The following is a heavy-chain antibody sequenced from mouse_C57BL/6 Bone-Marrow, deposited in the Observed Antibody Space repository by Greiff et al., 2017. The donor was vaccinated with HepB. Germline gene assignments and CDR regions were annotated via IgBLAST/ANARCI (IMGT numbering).Heavy chain of an antibody. Sequence: QVQLQQSGAELVRPGASVTLSCKASGYTFTDYEMHWVKQTPVHGLEWIGAIDPETGGTAYNQKFKGKAILTADKSSSTAYMELRSLTSEDSAVYYCTYYGSSGMDYWGQGTSVTVSS. D-gene: IGHD1-1*01. V-gene: IGHV1-15*01. J-gene: IGHJ4*01. CDR2: IDPETGGT. CDR1: GYTFTDYE. CDR3: TYYGSSGMDY.